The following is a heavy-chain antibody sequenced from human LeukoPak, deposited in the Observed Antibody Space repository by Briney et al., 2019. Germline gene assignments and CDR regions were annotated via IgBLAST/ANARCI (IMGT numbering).Heavy chain of an antibody. CDR1: GGSISSYY. D-gene: IGHD6-13*01. J-gene: IGHJ4*02. CDR3: ARYGYSSSAFDY. V-gene: IGHV4-4*07. CDR2: LYSSGST. Sequence: KPSETLSLTCTVSGGSISSYYWSWIRQPAGKGLEWIGRLYSSGSTSYNPSLKSRVSMSVDTSKNQFSLKLSSVTVADTAVYFCARYGYSSSAFDYWGQGTLVTVSS.